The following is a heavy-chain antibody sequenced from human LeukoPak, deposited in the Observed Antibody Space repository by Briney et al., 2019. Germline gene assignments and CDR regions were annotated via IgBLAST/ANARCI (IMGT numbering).Heavy chain of an antibody. J-gene: IGHJ5*02. CDR2: IKNDETST. CDR3: ARVFGSIAVAGYNWFDP. D-gene: IGHD6-19*01. Sequence: GGSLRLSCAASGFTFSDYWMHWVRQAPGKGLVWVSRIKNDETSTMYADSVKGRFTTSRDNAKNTLYLQMNSLRAEDTAVYYCARVFGSIAVAGYNWFDPWGQGTLVTVSS. V-gene: IGHV3-74*03. CDR1: GFTFSDYW.